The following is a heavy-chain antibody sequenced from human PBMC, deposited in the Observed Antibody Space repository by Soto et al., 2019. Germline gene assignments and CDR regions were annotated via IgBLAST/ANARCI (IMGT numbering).Heavy chain of an antibody. Sequence: SVKVSCKASGGTFSSYAISWVRQAPGQGLEWMGGNIPIFGTANYAQKFQGRVTITADKSTSTAYMELSSLRSEDTAVYYCARAIAYCGGDCYPPYWYFDLWGRGTLVTVSS. V-gene: IGHV1-69*06. CDR2: NIPIFGTA. J-gene: IGHJ2*01. CDR1: GGTFSSYA. D-gene: IGHD2-21*02. CDR3: ARAIAYCGGDCYPPYWYFDL.